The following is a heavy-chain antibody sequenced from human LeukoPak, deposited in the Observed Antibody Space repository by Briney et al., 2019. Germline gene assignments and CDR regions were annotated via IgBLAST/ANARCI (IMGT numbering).Heavy chain of an antibody. CDR2: INPNSGGT. Sequence: ASVRVSCKASGYTFTGYFMHWVRQAPGQGLEWMGWINPNSGGTNYAQKFQGRVTMTRDTSISTAYMELSSLRSDDTAVYYCARGGIQLWFLVDYWGQGTLVTVSS. CDR3: ARGGIQLWFLVDY. D-gene: IGHD5-18*01. V-gene: IGHV1-2*02. CDR1: GYTFTGYF. J-gene: IGHJ4*02.